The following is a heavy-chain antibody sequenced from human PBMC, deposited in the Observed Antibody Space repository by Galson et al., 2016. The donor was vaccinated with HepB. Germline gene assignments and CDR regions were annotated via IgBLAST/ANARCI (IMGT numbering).Heavy chain of an antibody. CDR3: ASRVSFDY. D-gene: IGHD6-13*01. Sequence: SLRLSCAASGLTFSTYAMSWVRQAPGKGLEWVSGISGSGVGTFYADSVKGRFTISRDNSKNTLYLQMNSLKAEDTAVYYCASRVSFDYWGQGTLVTVSS. CDR1: GLTFSTYA. CDR2: ISGSGVGT. J-gene: IGHJ4*02. V-gene: IGHV3-23*01.